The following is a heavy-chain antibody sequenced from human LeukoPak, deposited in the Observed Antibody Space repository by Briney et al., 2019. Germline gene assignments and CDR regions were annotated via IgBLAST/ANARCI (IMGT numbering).Heavy chain of an antibody. D-gene: IGHD3-22*01. Sequence: GEPLKISCEGSGYSFTSYWIGWVRQMPGKGLEWMGIIYPGDSDTRYSPSFQGQVTISADKSISTAYLQWSSLKASDTAMYYCARHTTYYYDSSGYYYGYYFDYWGQGTLVTVSS. CDR2: IYPGDSDT. V-gene: IGHV5-51*01. J-gene: IGHJ4*02. CDR3: ARHTTYYYDSSGYYYGYYFDY. CDR1: GYSFTSYW.